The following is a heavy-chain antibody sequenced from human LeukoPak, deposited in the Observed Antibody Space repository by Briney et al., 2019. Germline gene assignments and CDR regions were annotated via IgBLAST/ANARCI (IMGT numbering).Heavy chain of an antibody. CDR2: IYPGDSDT. J-gene: IGHJ4*02. D-gene: IGHD6-13*01. CDR1: GYSFTSYW. CDR3: ARHLSGSGSWYFFDY. V-gene: IGHV5-51*01. Sequence: GESLKISCKGSGYSFTSYWIGWVRQMPGKGLEWMGIIYPGDSDTRYSPSFQGQVTISADKSISTAYLQWSSLKASDTAMYYCARHLSGSGSWYFFDYWGQGTLVTVSS.